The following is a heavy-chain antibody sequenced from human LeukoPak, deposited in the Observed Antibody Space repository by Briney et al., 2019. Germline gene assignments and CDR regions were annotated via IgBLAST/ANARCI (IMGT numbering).Heavy chain of an antibody. CDR1: GGSIRSSYYY. J-gene: IGHJ4*02. D-gene: IGHD2/OR15-2a*01. Sequence: SETLSLTCTVSGGSIRSSYYYWGWIRQPPGKGLEWIGSIYYSGSTYYNPSLKSRVTISVDTSKNQFSLKLSSVTAADTAVYYCAGTMNTYFDYWGQGTLVTVSS. CDR2: IYYSGST. V-gene: IGHV4-39*01. CDR3: AGTMNTYFDY.